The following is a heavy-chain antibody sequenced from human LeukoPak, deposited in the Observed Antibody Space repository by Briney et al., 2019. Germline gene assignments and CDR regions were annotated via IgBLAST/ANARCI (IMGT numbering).Heavy chain of an antibody. D-gene: IGHD4-11*01. J-gene: IGHJ6*02. CDR3: ARGNYDYYYYGMDV. V-gene: IGHV3-21*01. Sequence: GGSMRLSCAASGSTFGSYSMNWDRQAQGKGLEWVSSISSSSSYIYYADSVKGRFTISRDNAKNSLYLQMNSLRAEDTAVYYCARGNYDYYYYGMDVWGQGTTVTVSS. CDR2: ISSSSSYI. CDR1: GSTFGSYS.